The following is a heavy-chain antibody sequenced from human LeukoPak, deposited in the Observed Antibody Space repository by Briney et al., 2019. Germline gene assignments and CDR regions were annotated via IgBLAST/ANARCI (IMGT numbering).Heavy chain of an antibody. CDR1: GGSISSSSYY. D-gene: IGHD5-24*01. CDR3: ARHPASRDGYNQRSGYFDY. Sequence: SETLSLTCTVSGGSISSSSYYWGWIRQPPGKGLEWIGSIYYSGSTYYNPSLKSRVTISVDTSKNQFSLKLSSVTAADTAVYYCARHPASRDGYNQRSGYFDYWGQGTLVTVSS. J-gene: IGHJ4*02. V-gene: IGHV4-39*01. CDR2: IYYSGST.